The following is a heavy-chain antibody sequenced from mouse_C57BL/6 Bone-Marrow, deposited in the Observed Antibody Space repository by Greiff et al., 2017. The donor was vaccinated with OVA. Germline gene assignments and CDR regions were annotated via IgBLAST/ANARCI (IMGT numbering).Heavy chain of an antibody. D-gene: IGHD1-1*01. Sequence: VQGVESGAELARPGASVKLSCQASGYTFTSYGISWVKQRTGQGLEWIGEIYPRCGNTYYNEKFKGKATLTADKSSSTAYMELRSLTSEDSAVYFCARGGRGYWGQGTTLTVSA. CDR1: GYTFTSYG. CDR2: IYPRCGNT. V-gene: IGHV1-81*01. J-gene: IGHJ2*01. CDR3: ARGGRGY.